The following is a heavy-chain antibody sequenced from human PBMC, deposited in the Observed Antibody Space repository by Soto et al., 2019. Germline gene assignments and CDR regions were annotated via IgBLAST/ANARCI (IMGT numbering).Heavy chain of an antibody. CDR2: TYYRSKWYY. CDR3: ARGEQYSGRIFDY. V-gene: IGHV6-1*01. J-gene: IGHJ4*01. D-gene: IGHD1-26*01. Sequence: PSQTLSLTCAITGDSVSSNSAGWSWVRQSPSRGLEWLGRTYYRSKWYYEYAVSVRGRITIHPHTSQNQYSLQLNYVPPEDTAVYFCARGEQYSGRIFDYWGQGTLVTVSS. CDR1: GDSVSSNSAG.